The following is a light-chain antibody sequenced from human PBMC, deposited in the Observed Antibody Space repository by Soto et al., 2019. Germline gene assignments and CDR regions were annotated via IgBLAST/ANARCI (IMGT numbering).Light chain of an antibody. Sequence: EIVLTQSPGTLSLSPGDRATLSCRASQSVNSNFLAWYQQKPGQAPRLLIYGASSRATGIPDTFSGSGSGTDFTLTISRLEPGDFAVYYCQQYDSWTFGQGTKVDIK. V-gene: IGKV3-20*01. J-gene: IGKJ1*01. CDR3: QQYDSWT. CDR2: GAS. CDR1: QSVNSNF.